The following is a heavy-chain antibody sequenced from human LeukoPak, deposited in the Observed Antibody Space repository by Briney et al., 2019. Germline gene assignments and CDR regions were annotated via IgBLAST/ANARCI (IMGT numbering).Heavy chain of an antibody. D-gene: IGHD6-13*01. CDR3: ARDGSTWSRVDY. CDR2: IYYSGST. CDR1: GGSISSYY. J-gene: IGHJ4*02. V-gene: IGHV4-59*12. Sequence: SETLSLTCTVSGGSISSYYWSWIRQPPGKGLEWIGYIYYSGSTNYNPSLKSRVTISVDTSKNQFSLKLSSVTAADTAVYYCARDGSTWSRVDYWGQGTLVTVSS.